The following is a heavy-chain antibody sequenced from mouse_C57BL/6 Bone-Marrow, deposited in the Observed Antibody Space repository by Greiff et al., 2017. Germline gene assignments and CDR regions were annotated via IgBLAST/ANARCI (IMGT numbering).Heavy chain of an antibody. V-gene: IGHV1-55*01. D-gene: IGHD3-3*01. CDR2: MYTGSGST. CDR1: GYTFTSYW. CDR3: ARRATY. Sequence: QVQLQQPGPELVKPGPSVKMSCKASGYTFTSYWITWVKQRPGQGLEWIGDMYTGSGSTNYNETFKSQATLTIDSSSSTAYMQLDSLTSEDSAVYYGARRATYWGQKHKITVSA. J-gene: IGHJ3*01.